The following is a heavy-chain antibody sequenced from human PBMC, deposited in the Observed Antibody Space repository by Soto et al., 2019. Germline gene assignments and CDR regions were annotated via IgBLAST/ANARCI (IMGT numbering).Heavy chain of an antibody. Sequence: PGESLKISCKGSGYSFTSYWIRWVRQMPGKGLEWMGRIDPSDSYTNYSPSFQGHVTISADKSISTAYLQWSSLKTSDTAMYYCAQSVYGEDYWGQGTLVTVSS. CDR3: AQSVYGEDY. J-gene: IGHJ4*02. V-gene: IGHV5-10-1*01. CDR1: GYSFTSYW. D-gene: IGHD3-16*02. CDR2: IDPSDSYT.